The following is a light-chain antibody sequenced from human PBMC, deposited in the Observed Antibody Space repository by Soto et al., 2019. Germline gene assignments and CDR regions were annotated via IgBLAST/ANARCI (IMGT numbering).Light chain of an antibody. V-gene: IGKV1-33*01. J-gene: IGKJ2*01. Sequence: DVLMTQSPSSLSASVGDRVTITCQASQDINNYLNWYQQKPGKAPKLLIYDASNLETGVPLSFSGSGSATEFTFTISSLQPEDIATYYCQQCDNLPFTFGQGTKLEMK. CDR3: QQCDNLPFT. CDR1: QDINNY. CDR2: DAS.